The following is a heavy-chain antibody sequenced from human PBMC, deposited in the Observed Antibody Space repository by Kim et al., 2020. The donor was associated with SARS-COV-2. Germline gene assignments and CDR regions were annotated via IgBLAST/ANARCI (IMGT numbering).Heavy chain of an antibody. J-gene: IGHJ5*02. V-gene: IGHV4-39*07. D-gene: IGHD3-10*01. Sequence: SETLSLTCTVSGGSISSSSYYWGWIRQPPGKGLEWIGSIYYSGSTYYNPSLKSRVTISVDTSKNQFSLKLSSVTAADTAVYYCARDPLLNYYGSGNWFDPWGQGTLVTVSS. CDR1: GGSISSSSYY. CDR2: IYYSGST. CDR3: ARDPLLNYYGSGNWFDP.